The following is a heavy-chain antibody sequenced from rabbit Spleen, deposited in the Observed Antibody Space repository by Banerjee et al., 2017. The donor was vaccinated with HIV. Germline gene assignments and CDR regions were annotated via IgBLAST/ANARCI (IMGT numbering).Heavy chain of an antibody. CDR1: GVSLNDKDV. D-gene: IGHD8-1*01. CDR3: ARDAGSSFSSYGMDL. Sequence: EQLEESGGGLVKPEGSLTLTCKASGVSLNDKDVMCWVRQAPGKGLEWIACINAVTGKTVYATWAKGRYTFSKTSSTTVTLEMTSLTAADTATYFCARDAGSSFSSYGMDLWGQGTLVTVS. CDR2: INAVTGKT. V-gene: IGHV1S45*01. J-gene: IGHJ6*01.